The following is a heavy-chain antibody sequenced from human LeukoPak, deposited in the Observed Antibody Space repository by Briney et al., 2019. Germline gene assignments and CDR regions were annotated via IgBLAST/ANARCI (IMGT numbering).Heavy chain of an antibody. V-gene: IGHV1-8*01. J-gene: IGHJ6*02. CDR2: MNPNSGNT. D-gene: IGHD5-18*01. CDR1: GYTFTSYD. Sequence: ASVKVSCKASGYTFTSYDINWVRQATGQGLEWMGWMNPNSGNTGYAQKFQGRVTMTRNTSISTAYMELSSLRSEDTAVYYCARHTAMVNPGYYYYGMDVWGQGTTVTVSS. CDR3: ARHTAMVNPGYYYYGMDV.